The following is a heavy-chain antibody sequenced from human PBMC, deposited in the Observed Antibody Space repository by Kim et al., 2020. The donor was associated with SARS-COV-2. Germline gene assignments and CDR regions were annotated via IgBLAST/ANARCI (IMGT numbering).Heavy chain of an antibody. J-gene: IGHJ6*02. V-gene: IGHV3-7*03. Sequence: YVDSVKGRFTNYRDNAKNSLYLQMNSLRAEDTAVYYCARELRPYYYYGMDVWGQGTTVTVSS. CDR3: ARELRPYYYYGMDV. D-gene: IGHD4-17*01.